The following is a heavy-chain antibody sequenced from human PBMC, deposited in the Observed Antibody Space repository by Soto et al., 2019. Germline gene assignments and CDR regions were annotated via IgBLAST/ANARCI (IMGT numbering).Heavy chain of an antibody. CDR2: INCRAGTT. Sequence: EVQLLESGGGLVQPGGSLRLSCAASGFTFSSFAMSWVRQAPGKGLEWVSGINCRAGTTYYADSVKGRFTISRDKSKNTLYLQMNSLTAEDTAVYYCAKDRSSTSCYAFDYWGRGTLVTVSS. CDR3: AKDRSSTSCYAFDY. CDR1: GFTFSSFA. V-gene: IGHV3-23*01. D-gene: IGHD2-2*01. J-gene: IGHJ4*02.